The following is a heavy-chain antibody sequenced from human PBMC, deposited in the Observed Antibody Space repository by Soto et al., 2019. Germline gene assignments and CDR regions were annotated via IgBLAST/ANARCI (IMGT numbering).Heavy chain of an antibody. Sequence: QVQLVQSGAEVKTPGASVKVSCKASGYTFASYDINWVRQDPGQGLEWMGWMNPNSGNTGFAQKFQGRLTLTRDTALTIAHMELSSLRNEDTAVYYCARSDGYDFNWLDSWGQGTLVTVS. D-gene: IGHD2-21*01. J-gene: IGHJ5*01. CDR1: GYTFASYD. CDR3: ARSDGYDFNWLDS. V-gene: IGHV1-8*01. CDR2: MNPNSGNT.